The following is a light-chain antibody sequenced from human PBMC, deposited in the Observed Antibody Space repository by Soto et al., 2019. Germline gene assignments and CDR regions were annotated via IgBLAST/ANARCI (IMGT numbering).Light chain of an antibody. CDR1: SSDVAAYNY. J-gene: IGLJ2*01. Sequence: QSVLTQPRSVSGSPGQSVTISCTGTSSDVAAYNYVSWYQQHPGKAPKLLICDVSRRPSGVPDRFSGSKSGSTASLTISGLQAEDEADYYCCSYAGSYTYVVFGGGTKSPS. CDR3: CSYAGSYTYVV. V-gene: IGLV2-11*01. CDR2: DVS.